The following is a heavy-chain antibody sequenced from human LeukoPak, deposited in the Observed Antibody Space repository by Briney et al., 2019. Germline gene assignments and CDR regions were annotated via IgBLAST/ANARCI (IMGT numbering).Heavy chain of an antibody. V-gene: IGHV1-46*01. Sequence: ASVKVSCKASGYMFSINDMHWVRQAPGQGLEWMGIINPSDGRTTYAQKFQGRLTLTRDMSTSTAYMELRSLRSDDTAVYYCARDARYGDYRYFDYWGQGTLVTVSS. D-gene: IGHD4-17*01. J-gene: IGHJ4*02. CDR2: INPSDGRT. CDR3: ARDARYGDYRYFDY. CDR1: GYMFSIND.